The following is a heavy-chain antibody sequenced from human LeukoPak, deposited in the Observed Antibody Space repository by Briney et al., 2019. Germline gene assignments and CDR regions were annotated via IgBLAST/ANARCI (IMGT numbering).Heavy chain of an antibody. CDR2: ISSSSSYI. D-gene: IGHD2-15*01. J-gene: IGHJ4*02. Sequence: GGSLRLSCAASGFIVRTYAMSWVRQAPGKGLEWVSSISSSSSYIYYADSVKGRFTISRDNAKNSLYLQMNSLRAEDTAVYYCARKCSGGSCYEDYWGQGTLVTVSS. V-gene: IGHV3-21*01. CDR3: ARKCSGGSCYEDY. CDR1: GFIVRTYA.